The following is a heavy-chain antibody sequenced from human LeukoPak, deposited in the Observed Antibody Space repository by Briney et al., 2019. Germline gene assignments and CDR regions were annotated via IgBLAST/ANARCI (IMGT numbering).Heavy chain of an antibody. D-gene: IGHD3-9*01. CDR3: ARDLAVLRYFDWYDLFDY. CDR1: GYTFTSYG. V-gene: IGHV1-18*01. CDR2: ISAYNGNT. J-gene: IGHJ4*02. Sequence: ASVKVSGKASGYTFTSYGISWVRQAPGQGLEWMGWISAYNGNTNYAQKLQGRVTMTTDTSTSTAYMELRSLRSDDTAVYYCARDLAVLRYFDWYDLFDYWGQGTLVAVSS.